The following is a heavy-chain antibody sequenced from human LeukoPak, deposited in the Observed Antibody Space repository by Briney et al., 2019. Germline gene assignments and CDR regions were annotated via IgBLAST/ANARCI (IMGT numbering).Heavy chain of an antibody. Sequence: GGSLRLSCAASGFTFSSYSMNWVRQAPGKGLEWVSYITSSSSTIYYADSVKGRFTISRDNAKNSLYLQMNSLGDEDTAVYYCARDYSSGWGLALDIWGQGTMVTVSS. J-gene: IGHJ3*02. CDR3: ARDYSSGWGLALDI. V-gene: IGHV3-48*02. D-gene: IGHD6-19*01. CDR2: ITSSSSTI. CDR1: GFTFSSYS.